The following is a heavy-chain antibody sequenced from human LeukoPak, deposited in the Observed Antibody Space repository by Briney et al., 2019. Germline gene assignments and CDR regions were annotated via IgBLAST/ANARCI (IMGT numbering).Heavy chain of an antibody. Sequence: ASVKVSCKASGYTFTSYGISWVRQAPGQGLEWMGWISVYNGNTNYAQKLQGRVTMTTDTSTSTAYMELRSLRSDDTAVYYCARLVVPAAIFDYYYYMDVWGKGTTVTASS. CDR1: GYTFTSYG. V-gene: IGHV1-18*01. CDR2: ISVYNGNT. D-gene: IGHD2-2*01. CDR3: ARLVVPAAIFDYYYYMDV. J-gene: IGHJ6*03.